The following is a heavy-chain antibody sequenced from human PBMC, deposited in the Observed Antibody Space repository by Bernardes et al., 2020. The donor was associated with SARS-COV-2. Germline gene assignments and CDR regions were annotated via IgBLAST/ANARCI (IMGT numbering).Heavy chain of an antibody. CDR2: IYYSGDSGDS. V-gene: IGHV4-59*02. Sequence: SETLSLTCTLSGGSVSPNHWSWIRQPPGKGLEWIGTIYYSGDSGDSKYNPSLTSRLTISVDTSKNQFSLRLGSVTAADTAVYYCARGEGWFDPWGQGTLVTVSS. CDR3: ARGEGWFDP. J-gene: IGHJ5*02. CDR1: GGSVSPNH.